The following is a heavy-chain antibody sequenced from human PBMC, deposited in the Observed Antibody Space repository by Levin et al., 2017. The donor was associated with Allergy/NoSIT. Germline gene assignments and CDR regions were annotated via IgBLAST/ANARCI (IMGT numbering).Heavy chain of an antibody. CDR1: GFTFRDYA. CDR2: IRSTAYGGTT. J-gene: IGHJ4*02. V-gene: IGHV3-49*03. Sequence: GESLKISCTASGFTFRDYAISWFRQPPGRGLEWVGFIRSTAYGGTTESAASVKGRLTISRDDSKSIAYLQLNSLKTEDTAVYYCTRDDFRPGPYFDYWDQGTLVTVSS. D-gene: IGHD3-3*01. CDR3: TRDDFRPGPYFDY.